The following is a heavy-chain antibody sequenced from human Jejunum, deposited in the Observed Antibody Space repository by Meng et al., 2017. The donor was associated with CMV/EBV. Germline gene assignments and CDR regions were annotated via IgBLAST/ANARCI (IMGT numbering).Heavy chain of an antibody. CDR3: AAGAAPMY. CDR2: IGTNTGIP. CDR1: GDSFISYA. J-gene: IGHJ4*02. D-gene: IGHD6-25*01. Sequence: SVKVSCRESGDSFISYAMNWLRQAPGQGLEWVGWIGTNTGIPTYAPGFTGRFVFSLDTSVNTAFLQISGLKAEDTAVYYCAAGAAPMYWGQGALVTVSS. V-gene: IGHV7-4-1*02.